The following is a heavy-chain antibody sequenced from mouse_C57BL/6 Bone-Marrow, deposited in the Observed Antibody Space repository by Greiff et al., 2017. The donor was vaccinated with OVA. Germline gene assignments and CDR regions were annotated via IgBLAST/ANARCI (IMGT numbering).Heavy chain of an antibody. V-gene: IGHV1-50*01. J-gene: IGHJ3*01. CDR1: GYTFTSYW. CDR3: ATYYYGSSSAWFAY. Sequence: VQLQQPGAELVKPGASVKLSCKASGYTFTSYWMQWVKQRPGQGLEWIGEIDPSDSYTNYNQKFKGKATLTVDTSSSTAYMQLSSLTSEDSAVYYCATYYYGSSSAWFAYWGQGTLVTVSA. D-gene: IGHD1-1*01. CDR2: IDPSDSYT.